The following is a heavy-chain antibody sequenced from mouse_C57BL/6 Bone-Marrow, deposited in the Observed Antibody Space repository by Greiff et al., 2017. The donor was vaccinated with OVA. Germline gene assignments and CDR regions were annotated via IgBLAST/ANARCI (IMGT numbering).Heavy chain of an antibody. Sequence: SGPELVKPGASVKMSCKASGYTFTDYNMHWVKQSHGKSLEWIGYINPNNGGTSYNQKFKGKATLTVNKSSSTAYMELRSLTSEDSAVYYCARDGYYPFYYAMDYWGQGTSVTVSS. D-gene: IGHD2-3*01. CDR3: ARDGYYPFYYAMDY. J-gene: IGHJ4*01. CDR2: INPNNGGT. V-gene: IGHV1-22*01. CDR1: GYTFTDYN.